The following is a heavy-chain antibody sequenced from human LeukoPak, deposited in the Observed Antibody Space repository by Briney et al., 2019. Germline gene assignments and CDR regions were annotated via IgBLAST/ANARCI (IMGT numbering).Heavy chain of an antibody. CDR1: GFTFSTYA. J-gene: IGHJ4*02. V-gene: IGHV3-23*01. CDR3: ANERAGYTNPYYFDY. Sequence: GGSLRLSCAASGFTFSTYAMSWVRQAPGKGLEWVSTISGSGANTYYADSVRGRFTISRDNSKNTLYLHMNSLRAEDTAVYYCANERAGYTNPYYFDYWGQGTLVTVSS. D-gene: IGHD3-16*02. CDR2: ISGSGANT.